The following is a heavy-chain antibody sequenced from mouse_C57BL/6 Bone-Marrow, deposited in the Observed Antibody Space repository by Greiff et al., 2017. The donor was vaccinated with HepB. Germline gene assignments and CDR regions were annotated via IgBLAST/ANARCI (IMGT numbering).Heavy chain of an antibody. D-gene: IGHD1-2*01. CDR3: TGSSTADYFDY. J-gene: IGHJ2*01. Sequence: VQLQQSGAELVRPGASVKLSCTASGFNIKDDYMHWVKQRPEQGLEWIGWIDPENGDTEYASKLQGKATITADTSSNTAYLQLSSLTSEDTAVYYCTGSSTADYFDYWGQGTTLTVSS. CDR1: GFNIKDDY. V-gene: IGHV14-4*01. CDR2: IDPENGDT.